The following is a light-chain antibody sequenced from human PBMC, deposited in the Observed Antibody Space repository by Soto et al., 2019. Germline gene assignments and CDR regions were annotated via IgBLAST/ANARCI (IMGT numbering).Light chain of an antibody. CDR1: QSVSSY. J-gene: IGKJ1*01. CDR3: QQRSNWPRT. V-gene: IGKV3-11*01. Sequence: EIVLTQSPATLSLSPGERATLSCRASQSVSSYLAWYQQKPGQAPRLLIYDASNRATGIPARFSGSGSGTDFTFTFISLEPEDFAVYYCQQRSNWPRTFGQGTKVDIK. CDR2: DAS.